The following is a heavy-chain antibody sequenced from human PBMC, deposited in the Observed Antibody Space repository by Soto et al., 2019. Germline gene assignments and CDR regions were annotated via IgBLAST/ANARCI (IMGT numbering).Heavy chain of an antibody. Sequence: ASVKVSCKASGYTFNRYGIRWVRQAPAQGLEWMGWISAYNGNTNYAQKIQGRVTMTTDPYTTTAYMELSNLRSDDTAVYYCARDRTSRDYGDYELAYWDQGTLVTVSS. CDR2: ISAYNGNT. CDR1: GYTFNRYG. CDR3: ARDRTSRDYGDYELAY. D-gene: IGHD4-17*01. V-gene: IGHV1-18*01. J-gene: IGHJ4*02.